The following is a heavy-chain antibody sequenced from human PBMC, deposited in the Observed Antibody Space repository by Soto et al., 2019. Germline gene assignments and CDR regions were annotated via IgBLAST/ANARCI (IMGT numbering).Heavy chain of an antibody. CDR2: IIPIIGII. CDR1: CYTFINYG. J-gene: IGHJ5*02. Sequence: SVKVACKASCYTFINYGITWVRQAPGQGLEWMGRIIPIIGIINYAQKFQGGVTITADKFTGTAYMELTRLRSDDTAVYYCAGDPDSHYNDSHASSYPWGQGTLVTVSS. CDR3: AGDPDSHYNDSHASSYP. D-gene: IGHD3-22*01. V-gene: IGHV1-69*04.